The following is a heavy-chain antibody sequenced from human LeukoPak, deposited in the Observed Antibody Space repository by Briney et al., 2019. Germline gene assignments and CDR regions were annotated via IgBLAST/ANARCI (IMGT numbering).Heavy chain of an antibody. CDR2: ISYDGSNK. J-gene: IGHJ4*02. Sequence: PGGSLRLSCAASGFTFSSYGMHWVRQAPGKGLEWVAVISYDGSNKYYADSVKGRFTISRDNSKNTLYLQMNSLRAEDTAVYYCAKQAHRPEALYYFDYWGQGTLVTVSS. CDR3: AKQAHRPEALYYFDY. CDR1: GFTFSSYG. V-gene: IGHV3-30*18.